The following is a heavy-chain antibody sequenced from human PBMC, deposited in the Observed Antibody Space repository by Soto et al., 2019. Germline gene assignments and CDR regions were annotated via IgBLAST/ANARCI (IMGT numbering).Heavy chain of an antibody. CDR2: ISWNSGSI. CDR3: ASSVVVTASYYYYGMDV. Sequence: GGSLRLSCAASGFTFDDYAMHWVRQAPGKGLEWVSGISWNSGSIGYADSVKGRFTISRDNAKNTLYLQMNSLRAEDTAVYYCASSVVVTASYYYYGMDVWGQGTTVTVSS. CDR1: GFTFDDYA. D-gene: IGHD2-21*02. V-gene: IGHV3-9*01. J-gene: IGHJ6*02.